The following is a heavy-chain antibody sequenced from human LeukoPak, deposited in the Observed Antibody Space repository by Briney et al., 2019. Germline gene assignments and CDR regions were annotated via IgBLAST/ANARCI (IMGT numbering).Heavy chain of an antibody. D-gene: IGHD3-22*01. CDR3: ARPSDSSGGYYKRRYFQH. CDR2: IYYSGST. CDR1: GGSMRISSYY. J-gene: IGHJ1*01. Sequence: SETLPLTCSVSGGSMRISSYYWGWIRQPPGKGLEWIGSIYYSGSTYYNPSLKSRVTISVDTSENQFSLKLSSVTAADTAVYYCARPSDSSGGYYKRRYFQHWRRSTLVTVSS. V-gene: IGHV4-39*01.